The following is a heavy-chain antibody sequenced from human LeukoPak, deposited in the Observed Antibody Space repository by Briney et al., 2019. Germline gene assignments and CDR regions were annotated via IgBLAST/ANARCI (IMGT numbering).Heavy chain of an antibody. V-gene: IGHV3-23*01. CDR3: AEAPDLFTYYYYGMDV. J-gene: IGHJ6*02. CDR2: ISGSGGST. Sequence: GGSLRLSCAASGFTFSSYAMSWVRQAPGKGLEWVSAISGSGGSTYYADSVKGRFTISRDNSKNTLYLQMNSLRAEDTAVYYRAEAPDLFTYYYYGMDVWGQGTTVTVSS. D-gene: IGHD3-9*01. CDR1: GFTFSSYA.